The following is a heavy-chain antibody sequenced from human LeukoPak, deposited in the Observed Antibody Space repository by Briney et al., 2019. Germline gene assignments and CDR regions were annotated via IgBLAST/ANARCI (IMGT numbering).Heavy chain of an antibody. Sequence: ASVKVSCKASGYTFTSYGISWVRQAPGQGLEWMGWISGYNGYTHYAHNLQGRVTMTTDTSTSTAYMELRSLRSDDKAVYYCARDEARYSSGYYPNWFDPWGQGTLVTVSS. J-gene: IGHJ5*02. V-gene: IGHV1-18*01. CDR1: GYTFTSYG. D-gene: IGHD3-22*01. CDR2: ISGYNGYT. CDR3: ARDEARYSSGYYPNWFDP.